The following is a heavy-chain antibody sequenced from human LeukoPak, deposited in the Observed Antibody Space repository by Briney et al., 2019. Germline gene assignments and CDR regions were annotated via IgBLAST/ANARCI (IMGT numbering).Heavy chain of an antibody. D-gene: IGHD6-19*01. Sequence: SETLSLTCTVSGVSISSSNSYWGWIRQPPGKGLEWIRSIYYSGRTNYNPSLKSRVTISVDTSKNQFSLTLSSVTAEDTAVYYCARDLRMGQWLAYYFDYWGQGTLVTVSS. J-gene: IGHJ4*02. CDR3: ARDLRMGQWLAYYFDY. CDR1: GVSISSSNSY. CDR2: IYYSGRT. V-gene: IGHV4-39*07.